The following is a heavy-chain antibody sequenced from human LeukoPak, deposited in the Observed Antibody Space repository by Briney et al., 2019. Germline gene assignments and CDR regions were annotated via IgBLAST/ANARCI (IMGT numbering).Heavy chain of an antibody. V-gene: IGHV3-23*01. J-gene: IGHJ6*02. Sequence: GGSLRLSCAASGFTFSSYAMSWVRQAPGKGLEWVTVISGSGGSTYYADSVKGRFTISRDNSKNTLYLQMNSLRVEDTAGYYCAKSPVPYCSGGSCYGMDVWGQGTTVTVSS. CDR3: AKSPVPYCSGGSCYGMDV. CDR2: ISGSGGST. CDR1: GFTFSSYA. D-gene: IGHD2-15*01.